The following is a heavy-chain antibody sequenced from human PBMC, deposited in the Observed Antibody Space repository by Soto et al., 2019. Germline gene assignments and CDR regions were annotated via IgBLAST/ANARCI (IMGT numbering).Heavy chain of an antibody. J-gene: IGHJ4*02. CDR2: ISGSGGST. Sequence: GKGLEWVSAISGSGGSTYYADSVKGRFTISRDNSNTTLYLQMNSLRAEDTAVYYCPEADGYHFVYFVSWGQGTLVSVFS. V-gene: IGHV3-23*01. CDR3: PEADGYHFVYFVS. D-gene: IGHD5-12*01.